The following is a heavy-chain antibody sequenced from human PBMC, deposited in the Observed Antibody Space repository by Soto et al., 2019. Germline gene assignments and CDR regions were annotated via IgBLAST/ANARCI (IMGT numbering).Heavy chain of an antibody. D-gene: IGHD5-18*01. Sequence: PGESLRLSCAASGVTFRTYGMHWVRQSPAKGLEWVAVISDDGSNKYNIAPMEGRSNISRDNSKNTLYLQMNSLRTEDTAVYYCAKGNGYTSGTNDAFDIWGQGAMVTVSS. CDR2: ISDDGSNK. CDR3: AKGNGYTSGTNDAFDI. V-gene: IGHV3-30*18. J-gene: IGHJ3*02. CDR1: GVTFRTYG.